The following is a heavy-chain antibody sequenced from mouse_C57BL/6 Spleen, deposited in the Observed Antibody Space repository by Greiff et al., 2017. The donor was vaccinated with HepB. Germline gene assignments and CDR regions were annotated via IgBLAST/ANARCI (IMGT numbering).Heavy chain of an antibody. D-gene: IGHD1-1*01. J-gene: IGHJ2*01. Sequence: QVQLKESGPELVKPGASVKISCKASGYSFTSYYIHWVKQRPGQGLEWIGWINPGSGNTKYNEKFKGKATLTVDTTSSTAYMQLSSLTSEDSAVYYCARPPVLLTEVATDYWGQGTTLTVSS. CDR3: ARPPVLLTEVATDY. CDR1: GYSFTSYY. V-gene: IGHV1-66*01. CDR2: INPGSGNT.